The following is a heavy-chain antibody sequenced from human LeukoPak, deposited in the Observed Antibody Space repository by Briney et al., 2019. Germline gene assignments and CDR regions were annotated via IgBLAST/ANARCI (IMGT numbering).Heavy chain of an antibody. D-gene: IGHD3-16*02. J-gene: IGHJ4*02. Sequence: KASETLSLTCTVSGDSVSSAYYYWSWIRQPPGKGLEWIGYIYYSGSTNYNPSLKSRVTMSVDTSKNQFSLKLSSVTAADTAVYYCAREGVWGSYRYWGQGTLVTVSS. CDR3: AREGVWGSYRY. V-gene: IGHV4-61*01. CDR2: IYYSGST. CDR1: GDSVSSAYYY.